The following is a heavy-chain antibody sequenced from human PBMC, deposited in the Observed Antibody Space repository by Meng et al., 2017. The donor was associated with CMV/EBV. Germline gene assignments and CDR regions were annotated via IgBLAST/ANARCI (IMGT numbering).Heavy chain of an antibody. V-gene: IGHV3-30-3*01. J-gene: IGHJ4*02. D-gene: IGHD3-3*01. CDR1: GFTFSSYA. CDR2: ISYDGSNK. Sequence: GESLKISCAASGFTFSSYAMHWVRQAPGKGLEWVAVISYDGSNKYYADSVKGQFTISRDNSKNTLYLQMNSLRAEDTAVYYCARVFGYDFWSGYFDYWGQGTLVTVSS. CDR3: ARVFGYDFWSGYFDY.